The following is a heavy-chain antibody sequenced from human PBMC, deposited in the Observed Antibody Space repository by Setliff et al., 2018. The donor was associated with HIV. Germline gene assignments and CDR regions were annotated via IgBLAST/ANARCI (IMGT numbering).Heavy chain of an antibody. Sequence: GASVKVSCKASGHTFSNYDVIWVRRATGQGLERMGWMNPNSGDTGYAQKFQGRVIMTRDTSISTAYMELSSLTSADTAVYYCASGKGVRGVIITGGLDVWGQGTTVTVSS. CDR1: GHTFSNYD. D-gene: IGHD3-10*01. CDR3: ASGKGVRGVIITGGLDV. V-gene: IGHV1-8*01. J-gene: IGHJ6*02. CDR2: MNPNSGDT.